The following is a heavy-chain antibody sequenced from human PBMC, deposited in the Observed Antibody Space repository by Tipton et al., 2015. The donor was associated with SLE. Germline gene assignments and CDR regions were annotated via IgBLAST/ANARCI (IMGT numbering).Heavy chain of an antibody. D-gene: IGHD7-27*01. CDR3: AKRKTQNWEIDY. Sequence: RSLRLSCAASGFTFSTYVMHWVRQAPGKGLEWVAFISYDGSNKYYADSVKGRSTISRDNSKNTLYLQMNSLRVEDTAVYFCAKRKTQNWEIDYWGQGTRVTVSS. J-gene: IGHJ4*02. CDR2: ISYDGSNK. V-gene: IGHV3-30*04. CDR1: GFTFSTYV.